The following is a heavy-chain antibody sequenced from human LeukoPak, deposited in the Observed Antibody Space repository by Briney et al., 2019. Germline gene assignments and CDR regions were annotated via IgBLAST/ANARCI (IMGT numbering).Heavy chain of an antibody. CDR2: IRYDGSIK. D-gene: IGHD4-17*01. CDR3: AKESTVTPGNVNWFDT. V-gene: IGHV3-30*02. CDR1: GFTFSNYG. Sequence: GGSLRLSCAASGFTFSNYGMHWVRQAPGKGLEWVTFIRYDGSIKYYADSVKGRFTISRDNSKNTLSLQMNSLRADDTAVYYCAKESTVTPGNVNWFDTWGQGTLVTVSS. J-gene: IGHJ5*02.